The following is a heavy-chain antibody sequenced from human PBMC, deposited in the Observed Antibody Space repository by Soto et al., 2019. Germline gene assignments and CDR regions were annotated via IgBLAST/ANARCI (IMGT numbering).Heavy chain of an antibody. CDR1: GGSFSGYY. Sequence: SETLSLTWAVYGGSFSGYYWSWIRKPPGKGLEWIGEINHSGSTNYNPSLKSRVTISVDTSKNQFSLKLSSVTAADTAVYYCATRGYCSGGSCSEAAAYYFDYWGQGTLVTVSS. CDR3: ATRGYCSGGSCSEAAAYYFDY. J-gene: IGHJ4*02. CDR2: INHSGST. V-gene: IGHV4-34*01. D-gene: IGHD2-15*01.